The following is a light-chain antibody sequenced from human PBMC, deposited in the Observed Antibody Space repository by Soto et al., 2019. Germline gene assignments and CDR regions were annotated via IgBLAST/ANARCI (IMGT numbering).Light chain of an antibody. Sequence: DIQMTQSPSSLSASVGARVTITCRASQSISYYLNWYQQKSGEAPKLLIYAASSLQSGVPSRFSGSGSDTEFTLTISSLQPEDVATYYFQRGYHTPFTFGPGTKGDIK. CDR2: AAS. CDR1: QSISYY. J-gene: IGKJ3*01. CDR3: QRGYHTPFT. V-gene: IGKV1-39*01.